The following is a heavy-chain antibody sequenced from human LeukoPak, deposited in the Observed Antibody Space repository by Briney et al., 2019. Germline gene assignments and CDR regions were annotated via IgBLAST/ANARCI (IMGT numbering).Heavy chain of an antibody. V-gene: IGHV3-30*02. Sequence: PGGSLRLSCAASGFTFSSYGMHWVRQAPGKGLEWVAFIRYDGSNKYYADSVKGRFTISRDNSKNTLYLQMNSLRAEDTAVYYCATGDGSGSYYAFDIWGQGTMVTASS. CDR2: IRYDGSNK. J-gene: IGHJ3*02. D-gene: IGHD3-10*01. CDR1: GFTFSSYG. CDR3: ATGDGSGSYYAFDI.